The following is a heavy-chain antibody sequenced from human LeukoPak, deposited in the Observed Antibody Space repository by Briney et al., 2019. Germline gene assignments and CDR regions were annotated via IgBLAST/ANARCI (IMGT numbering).Heavy chain of an antibody. J-gene: IGHJ6*03. CDR2: MNPNSGNT. Sequence: ASVKVSCKASGYTFTSYDINWVRQATGQGLEWMGWMNPNSGNTGYAQKFQGRVTMTRNTSISTAYMELSSLRSEDTAVYYGARGIVATITFVWRSDYYYYYMDVWGKGTTVTVSS. D-gene: IGHD5-12*01. V-gene: IGHV1-8*01. CDR1: GYTFTSYD. CDR3: ARGIVATITFVWRSDYYYYYMDV.